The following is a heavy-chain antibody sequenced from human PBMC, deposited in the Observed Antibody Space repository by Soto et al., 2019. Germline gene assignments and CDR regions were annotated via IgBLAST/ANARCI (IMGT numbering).Heavy chain of an antibody. CDR3: AREKWLVRRNDPFDI. D-gene: IGHD6-19*01. CDR1: GNTFFNNY. CDR2: INPNGGST. V-gene: IGHV1-46*01. J-gene: IGHJ3*02. Sequence: QVQLVQSGAEVKKPGASVKVSCKASGNTFFNNYLHWVRRAPGQGLEWMGIINPNGGSTTYAQKCQGRVTLTRDTSTNTVNMELSSLRSEDTAVYYCAREKWLVRRNDPFDIWGQGTMVTVSS.